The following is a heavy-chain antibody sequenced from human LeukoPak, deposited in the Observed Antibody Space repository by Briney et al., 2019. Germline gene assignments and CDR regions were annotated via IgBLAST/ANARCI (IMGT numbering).Heavy chain of an antibody. D-gene: IGHD2-21*01. CDR3: ARGVVIAPQTFDY. CDR2: IYYSEST. CDR1: GESISGFY. J-gene: IGHJ4*02. V-gene: IGHV4-59*01. Sequence: SETLSLTCTVSGESISGFYWTWIRQPQGQGLEWIGYIYYSESTNYNPSLKSRVTIPVDTSKNQFSLKLSSVTAADTAVYYCARGVVIAPQTFDYWGQGTLVTVSS.